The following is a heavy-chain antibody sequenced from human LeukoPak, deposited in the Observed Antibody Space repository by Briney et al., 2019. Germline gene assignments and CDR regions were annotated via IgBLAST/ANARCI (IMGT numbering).Heavy chain of an antibody. D-gene: IGHD6-13*01. CDR1: GGTFSSYA. J-gene: IGHJ4*02. V-gene: IGHV1-69*01. CDR3: ATEQPSALALFDY. Sequence: ASVKVSCKASGGTFSSYAISWVRQAPGQGLEWMGGIIPIFGTANYAQKFQGRVTITADESTSTAYMELSSLRSEDTAVYYCATEQPSALALFDYWGQGTLATVSS. CDR2: IIPIFGTA.